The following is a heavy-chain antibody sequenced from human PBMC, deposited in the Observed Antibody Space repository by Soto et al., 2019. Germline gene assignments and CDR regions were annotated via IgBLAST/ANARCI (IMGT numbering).Heavy chain of an antibody. V-gene: IGHV1-58*01. D-gene: IGHD2-2*01. CDR3: AAPREYCSSTSCYTYYYYYGMDV. J-gene: IGHJ6*02. CDR2: IVVGSGNA. CDR1: GFTFTSSA. Sequence: SVKVSCKASGFTFTSSAVQWVRQARGQRLEWIGWIVVGSGNANYAQKFQERVTITRDMSTSTAYMELSSLRSEDTAVYYCAAPREYCSSTSCYTYYYYYGMDVWGQGTTVTVSS.